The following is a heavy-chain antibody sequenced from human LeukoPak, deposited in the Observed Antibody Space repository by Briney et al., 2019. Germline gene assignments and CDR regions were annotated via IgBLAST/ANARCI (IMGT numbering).Heavy chain of an antibody. D-gene: IGHD3-10*01. V-gene: IGHV3-11*01. CDR1: DVFSDYY. CDR3: AREMEGDYGSGTFFDL. J-gene: IGHJ4*02. CDR2: ISSSGNSI. Sequence: GGALRLSCAASDVFSDYYMSWVRQAPGKGLEWVSYISSSGNSIYYADSVKGRFTISRDNAKNSLYRQMNSLRAEDTAVYYCAREMEGDYGSGTFFDLWGQGNMVTVSS.